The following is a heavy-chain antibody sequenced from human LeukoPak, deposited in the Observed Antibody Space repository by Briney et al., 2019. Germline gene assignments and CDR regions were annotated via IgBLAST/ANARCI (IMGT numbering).Heavy chain of an antibody. Sequence: SQTLSLTCTVSGGSISSGGYYWSWIRQPPGKGLEWIGYIYHSGSTYYNPSLKSRVTISVDRSKNQFSLKLSSVTAVDTAVYYCARGWRTYSGSYSSPLDAFDIWGQGTMVTVSS. D-gene: IGHD1-26*01. CDR2: IYHSGST. CDR3: ARGWRTYSGSYSSPLDAFDI. CDR1: GGSISSGGYY. V-gene: IGHV4-30-2*01. J-gene: IGHJ3*02.